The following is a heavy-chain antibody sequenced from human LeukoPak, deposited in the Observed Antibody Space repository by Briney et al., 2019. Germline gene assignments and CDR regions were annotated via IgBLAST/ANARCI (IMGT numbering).Heavy chain of an antibody. D-gene: IGHD3-10*01. CDR1: GFTVSSNY. CDR2: IYSGGST. Sequence: GGSLRLSCAASGFTVSSNYMSWVRQAPGKGLEWVSVIYSGGSTYYADSVKGRFTISRDNSKNTLYLQMNSLRAEDTAVYYRASTKTMVRGAGDAFDIWGQGTMVTVSS. CDR3: ASTKTMVRGAGDAFDI. V-gene: IGHV3-53*01. J-gene: IGHJ3*02.